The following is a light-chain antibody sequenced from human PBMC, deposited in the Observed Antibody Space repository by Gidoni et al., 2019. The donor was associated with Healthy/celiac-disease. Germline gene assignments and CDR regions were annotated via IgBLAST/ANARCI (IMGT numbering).Light chain of an antibody. Sequence: DIEMTQSPSTLSTSVGDRVTLTCPASQSISSWLAWYQQKPGKAPKLLIYKASSLESGVPSSFSGSGSGTEFTLTISSLQPDDFATYYCQQYNSYPYTFGQGTKLEIK. J-gene: IGKJ2*01. V-gene: IGKV1-5*03. CDR2: KAS. CDR1: QSISSW. CDR3: QQYNSYPYT.